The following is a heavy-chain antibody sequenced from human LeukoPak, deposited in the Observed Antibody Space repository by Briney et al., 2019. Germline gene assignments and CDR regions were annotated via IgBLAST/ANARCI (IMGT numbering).Heavy chain of an antibody. D-gene: IGHD2-2*01. CDR3: ARGGGYCSSTSCLNWFDP. J-gene: IGHJ5*02. CDR2: IYTSGRT. CDR1: GGSISSYY. Sequence: SETLSLTCTVSGGSISSYYWSWIRRPAGKGLEWIGRIYTSGRTNYNTSLKSRVTMSVDTSKNQFSLKLTSVTAADTAVYYCARGGGYCSSTSCLNWFDPWGRGTKVTVSS. V-gene: IGHV4-4*07.